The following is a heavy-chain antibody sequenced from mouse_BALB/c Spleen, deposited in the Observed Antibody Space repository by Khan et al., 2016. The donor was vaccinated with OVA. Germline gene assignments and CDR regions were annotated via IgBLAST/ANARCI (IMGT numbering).Heavy chain of an antibody. CDR2: IYPGTGST. CDR1: GYIFTSYW. Sequence: QVQLQQSGTELVRPGASVKLSCNTSGYIFTSYWIHWVNQRSGQGLEWIARIYPGTGSTFYSERFKGKATLTADKASSTAYMQLSSLKSDDSAVYFCARAEGGSHFFDYWGQGTTLTVSS. V-gene: IGHV1S132*01. D-gene: IGHD6-1*01. J-gene: IGHJ2*01. CDR3: ARAEGGSHFFDY.